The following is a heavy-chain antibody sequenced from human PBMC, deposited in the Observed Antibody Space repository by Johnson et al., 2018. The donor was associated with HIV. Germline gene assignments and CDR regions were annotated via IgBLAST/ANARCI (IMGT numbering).Heavy chain of an antibody. CDR3: AKNSAAFDI. CDR1: GFTFSSYA. D-gene: IGHD2/OR15-2a*01. Sequence: QMLLVESGGGVVQPGRSLRLSCAASGFTFSSYAMHWVRQAPGKWLEWVAVISYDGSNKYYADSVKGRFTISRDNSKNTLYLQMNSLRAEDTAVYYCAKNSAAFDIWGQGTMVTVSS. V-gene: IGHV3-30*04. J-gene: IGHJ3*02. CDR2: ISYDGSNK.